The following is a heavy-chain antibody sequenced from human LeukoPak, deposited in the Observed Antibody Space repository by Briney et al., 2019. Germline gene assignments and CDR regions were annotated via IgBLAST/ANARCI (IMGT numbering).Heavy chain of an antibody. CDR2: INRDGSEK. V-gene: IGHV3-7*01. Sequence: PGGSLRLSCAASGFTFTKYWMSWVRQAPGKGLEWVANINRDGSEKYYVDSAMGRFTISRDNAKNSLYLQMNSLRAEDTAVYYCAIAARYDAFDIWGQGTMVTVSS. D-gene: IGHD6-6*01. J-gene: IGHJ3*02. CDR3: AIAARYDAFDI. CDR1: GFTFTKYW.